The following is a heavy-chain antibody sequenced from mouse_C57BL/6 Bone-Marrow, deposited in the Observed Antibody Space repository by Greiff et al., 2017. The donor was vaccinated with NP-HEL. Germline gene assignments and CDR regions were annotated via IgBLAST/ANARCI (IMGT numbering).Heavy chain of an antibody. CDR2: INPGSGGT. CDR3: ARSAWIAY. J-gene: IGHJ3*01. Sequence: VQLQQSGAELVRPGTSVKVSCKASGYAFTNYLIEWVKQRPGQGLEWIGVINPGSGGTNYNEKFKGKATLTADKASSTAYMQLSSLTSEDSAVYFCARSAWIAYWGQGTLVTVSA. CDR1: GYAFTNYL. V-gene: IGHV1-54*01.